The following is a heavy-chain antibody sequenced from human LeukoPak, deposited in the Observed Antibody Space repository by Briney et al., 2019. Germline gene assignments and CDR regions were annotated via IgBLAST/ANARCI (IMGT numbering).Heavy chain of an antibody. J-gene: IGHJ3*02. CDR3: AKDRVKYQLLLRAFAI. CDR2: ISGSGGST. D-gene: IGHD2-2*01. CDR1: GFTFSSYA. Sequence: GGSLRLSCAASGFTFSSYAMSWVRQAPGKGLEWVSAISGSGGSTYYADSVKGRFTISRDNSKNTLYLQMNSLRAEDTAVYYCAKDRVKYQLLLRAFAIWGQGTMVTVSS. V-gene: IGHV3-23*01.